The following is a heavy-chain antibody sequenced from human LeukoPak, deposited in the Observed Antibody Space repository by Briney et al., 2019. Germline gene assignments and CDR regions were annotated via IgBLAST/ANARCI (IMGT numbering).Heavy chain of an antibody. D-gene: IGHD5-18*01. Sequence: ASVKVSCKASGYTFTNFDINWVRQAPGQGLEWMGWMNPVTGDAGSTQKFQGRVTLTRDTSISTAYMELSSLTSDDTAFYYCARAPMETAAFYWGQGTLVTVSS. J-gene: IGHJ4*02. V-gene: IGHV1-8*01. CDR3: ARAPMETAAFY. CDR2: MNPVTGDA. CDR1: GYTFTNFD.